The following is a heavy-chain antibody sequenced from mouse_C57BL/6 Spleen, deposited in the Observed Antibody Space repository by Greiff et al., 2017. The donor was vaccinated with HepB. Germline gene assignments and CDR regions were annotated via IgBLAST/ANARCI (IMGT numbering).Heavy chain of an antibody. CDR1: GYTFTSYW. D-gene: IGHD5-2*01. CDR3: ARSEYRAMDY. Sequence: QVQLQQPGAELVRPGSSVKLSCKASGYTFTSYWMHWVKQRPIQGLEWIGNIDPSDSETHYNQKFKDKATLTVDKSSSTAYMQLSSLTSEDSAVSYCARSEYRAMDYWGQGTSVTVSS. J-gene: IGHJ4*01. CDR2: IDPSDSET. V-gene: IGHV1-52*01.